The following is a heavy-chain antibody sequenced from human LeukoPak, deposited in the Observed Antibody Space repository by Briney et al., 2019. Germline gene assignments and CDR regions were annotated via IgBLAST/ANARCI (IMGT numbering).Heavy chain of an antibody. V-gene: IGHV3-23*01. J-gene: IGHJ4*02. CDR3: AKSYYDFWSGYYYYFDY. CDR1: GFTFSSYA. D-gene: IGHD3-3*01. CDR2: ISGSGGST. Sequence: GGSLRLSCAASGFTFSSYAMSWVRQAPGKGLEWVSAISGSGGSTYYADSVKGRFTISRDNSKNTPYLQMNSLRAEDTAVYYCAKSYYDFWSGYYYYFDYWGQGTLVTVSS.